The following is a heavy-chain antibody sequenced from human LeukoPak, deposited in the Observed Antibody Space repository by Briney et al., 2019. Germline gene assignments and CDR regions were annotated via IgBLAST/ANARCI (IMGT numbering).Heavy chain of an antibody. J-gene: IGHJ3*02. CDR1: AFTFSDYY. D-gene: IGHD4-17*01. CDR2: ISSSGSTI. V-gene: IGHV3-11*04. CDR3: ARARAPVTRISSFDI. Sequence: PGGSLRLSCAASAFTFSDYYMSWHRQAPGKGLEWVSYISSSGSTIYYADSGKGRFTISRDICKNTMYLQMNSLKDEDTDVYYFARARAPVTRISSFDIWGEGTMVTVSS.